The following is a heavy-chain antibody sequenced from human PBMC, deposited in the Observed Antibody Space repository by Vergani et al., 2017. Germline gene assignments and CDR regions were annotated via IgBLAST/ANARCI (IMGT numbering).Heavy chain of an antibody. CDR3: ASGTLTRVPAAIPWYFDL. CDR2: INPSGGST. D-gene: IGHD2-2*02. CDR1: GYTFTSYY. J-gene: IGHJ2*01. V-gene: IGHV1-46*01. Sequence: QVQLVQSGAEVKKPGASVKVSCKASGYTFTSYYMHWVRQAPGQGLEWMGIINPSGGSTSYAQKFQGRVTMTRDTSTGTVYMELSSLRSEDTAVYYCASGTLTRVPAAIPWYFDLWGRGTLVTVSS.